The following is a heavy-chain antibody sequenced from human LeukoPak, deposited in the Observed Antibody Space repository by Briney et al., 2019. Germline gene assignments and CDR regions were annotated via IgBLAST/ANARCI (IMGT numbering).Heavy chain of an antibody. V-gene: IGHV4-30-4*01. CDR3: ARDVIWGYDSSGYFDY. D-gene: IGHD3-22*01. Sequence: SETLSLTCTVSGGSISSGDYYWSWIRQPPGKGLEWIGYIYYSGSTYYNPSLKSRVTISVDTSKNQFSLKLSSVTAADTAVYYCARDVIWGYDSSGYFDYWGQGTLVTVSS. CDR1: GGSISSGDYY. CDR2: IYYSGST. J-gene: IGHJ4*02.